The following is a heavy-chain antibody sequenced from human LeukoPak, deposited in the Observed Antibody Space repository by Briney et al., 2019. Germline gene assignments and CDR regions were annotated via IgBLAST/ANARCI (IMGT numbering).Heavy chain of an antibody. V-gene: IGHV1-69*13. CDR1: GGTFSSYA. CDR2: IIPIFGTA. CDR3: ATDQPKGDAFDI. Sequence: SVKVSCKASGGTFSSYAISWVRQAPGQGLEWMGGIIPIFGTADYAQKFQGRVTITADESTSTAYMELSSLRSEDTAVYYCATDQPKGDAFDIWGQGTIVTVSS. J-gene: IGHJ3*02.